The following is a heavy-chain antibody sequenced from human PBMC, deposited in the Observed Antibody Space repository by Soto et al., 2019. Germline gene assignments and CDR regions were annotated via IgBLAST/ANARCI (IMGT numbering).Heavy chain of an antibody. D-gene: IGHD4-4*01. CDR2: ISVDNGKA. CDR3: ARVESRLDYSTTPFDS. Sequence: GASVKVSCKASGYIFSDFGITWVRQAPGQGLEWLGWISVDNGKAHYGQKFQGRVTMTTDTTTNTAYMDLQRLKSDDTAVYYCARVESRLDYSTTPFDSWGQGPLVTVSS. J-gene: IGHJ4*02. CDR1: GYIFSDFG. V-gene: IGHV1-18*01.